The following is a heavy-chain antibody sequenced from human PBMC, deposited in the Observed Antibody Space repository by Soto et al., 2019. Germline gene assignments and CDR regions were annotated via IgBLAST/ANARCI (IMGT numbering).Heavy chain of an antibody. Sequence: QVQLVESGGGVVQPGRSLRLSCAASGFTFSSYAMHWVRQAPGKGLEWVAVISYDGSNKYYADSVKGRFTISRDNSKNTLYLQMNSLRAEDTAVYYCAREKGNYWGQGTLVTVSS. J-gene: IGHJ4*02. V-gene: IGHV3-30-3*01. CDR3: AREKGNY. CDR2: ISYDGSNK. CDR1: GFTFSSYA.